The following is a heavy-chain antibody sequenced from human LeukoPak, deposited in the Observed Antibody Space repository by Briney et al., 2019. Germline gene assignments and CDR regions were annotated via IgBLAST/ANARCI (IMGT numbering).Heavy chain of an antibody. D-gene: IGHD3-16*02. J-gene: IGHJ4*02. CDR2: ISYDGSNK. Sequence: GRSLRLSCAASGFTFSSYGMHWVRQAPGKGLEWVAVISYDGSNKYYADSVKGRFTISRDNSKNTLYLQMNSLRAEDTAVYYCAKDRGFGGVIVWYFDYWGQGTLLTVSS. CDR3: AKDRGFGGVIVWYFDY. CDR1: GFTFSSYG. V-gene: IGHV3-30*18.